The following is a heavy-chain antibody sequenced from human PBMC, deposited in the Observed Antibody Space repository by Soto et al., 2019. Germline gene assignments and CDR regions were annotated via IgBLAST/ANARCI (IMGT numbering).Heavy chain of an antibody. J-gene: IGHJ6*03. Sequence: QVQLQQWGAGLLKPSETLSLTCAVYGGSFSGYYWSWIRHPPGKGLEWIGEIKHSGSPNYNPSLKSRFTISVDTSKNQFSLKLSSVTAADTAVYYCARGVTPRVDYYYYYMDVWGKGTTVTVSS. D-gene: IGHD2-21*02. CDR1: GGSFSGYY. CDR2: IKHSGSP. V-gene: IGHV4-34*01. CDR3: ARGVTPRVDYYYYYMDV.